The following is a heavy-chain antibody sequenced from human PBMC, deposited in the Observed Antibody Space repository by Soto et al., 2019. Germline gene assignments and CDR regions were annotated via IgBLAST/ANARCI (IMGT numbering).Heavy chain of an antibody. Sequence: EVQLVESGGGLVQPGGSLRLSCAASGFTFSVYYMTWVRQAPGKGLEWVASIKNDGSEQYYVDSVKGRFTISRDNAKNLVYLQMNSLRAGDTALYYCSRENWFQDYWGQGTLVTVSS. CDR1: GFTFSVYY. J-gene: IGHJ4*02. CDR2: IKNDGSEQ. V-gene: IGHV3-7*03. CDR3: SRENWFQDY. D-gene: IGHD3-10*01.